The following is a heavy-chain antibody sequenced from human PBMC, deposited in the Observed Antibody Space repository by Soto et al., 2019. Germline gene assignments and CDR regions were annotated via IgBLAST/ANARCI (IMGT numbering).Heavy chain of an antibody. V-gene: IGHV1-3*01. CDR2: INAGNGNT. J-gene: IGHJ6*02. D-gene: IGHD3-10*01. Sequence: SVQVSFQSSGYTFRSYASHWVRQAPGQRLEWMGWINAGNGNTKYSQKFQGRVTITRDTSASTAYMELSSLRSEDTAVYYCARGPLLWGDVWGQGTTVTVSS. CDR3: ARGPLLWGDV. CDR1: GYTFRSYA.